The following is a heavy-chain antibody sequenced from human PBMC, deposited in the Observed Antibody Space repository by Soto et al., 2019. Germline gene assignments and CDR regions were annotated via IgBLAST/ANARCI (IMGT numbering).Heavy chain of an antibody. CDR2: IIPILGIA. J-gene: IGHJ4*02. CDR1: GGTFSSYT. V-gene: IGHV1-69*02. D-gene: IGHD5-12*01. CDR3: ASRRDGYNDFDY. Sequence: GASVKVSCKASGGTFSSYTISWVRQAPGQGLEWMGRIIPILGIANYAQKFQGRVTITADKSTSTAYMELSSLRSEDTAVYYCASRRDGYNDFDYWGQGTLVTVSS.